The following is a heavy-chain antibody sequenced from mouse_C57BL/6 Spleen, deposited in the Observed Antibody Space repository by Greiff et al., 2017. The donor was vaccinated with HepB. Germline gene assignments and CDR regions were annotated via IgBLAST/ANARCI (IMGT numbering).Heavy chain of an antibody. CDR2: IHPNSGST. CDR3: ARSYSNYWYFDV. J-gene: IGHJ1*03. V-gene: IGHV1-64*01. D-gene: IGHD2-5*01. Sequence: QVQLQQPGAELVKPGASVKLSCKASGYTFTSYWMHWVKQRPGQGLEWIGMIHPNSGSTNYNEKFKSKATLTVDKSSSTAYMQLSSLTSEDSAVYYGARSYSNYWYFDVWGTGTTVTVSS. CDR1: GYTFTSYW.